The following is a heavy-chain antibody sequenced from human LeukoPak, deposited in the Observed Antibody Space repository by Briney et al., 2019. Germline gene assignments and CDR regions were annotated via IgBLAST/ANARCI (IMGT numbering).Heavy chain of an antibody. D-gene: IGHD3-9*01. Sequence: GGSLRLSCAASGSSFSSNSMNWVRQAPGKGLEWVSYISGSSSTIYCADSVKGRFTISRDNAKNSLYLQMNSLRAEDTAVYYCVTNFDPDVDWGQGTLVTVSS. V-gene: IGHV3-48*01. CDR2: ISGSSSTI. J-gene: IGHJ4*02. CDR1: GSSFSSNS. CDR3: VTNFDPDVD.